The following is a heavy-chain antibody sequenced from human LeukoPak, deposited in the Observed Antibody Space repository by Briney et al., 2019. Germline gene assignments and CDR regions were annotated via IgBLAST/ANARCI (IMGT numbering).Heavy chain of an antibody. D-gene: IGHD6-19*01. CDR2: ISYDGSNK. CDR1: GFTFSSYA. V-gene: IGHV3-30-3*01. Sequence: GRSLRLSCAASGFTFSSYAMHWDRQAPGKGLEWVAVISYDGSNKYYADSVKGRFTISRDNSKNTLYLQMNSLRAEDTAVYYCARERLAVAGPFDYWGQGTLVTVSS. J-gene: IGHJ4*02. CDR3: ARERLAVAGPFDY.